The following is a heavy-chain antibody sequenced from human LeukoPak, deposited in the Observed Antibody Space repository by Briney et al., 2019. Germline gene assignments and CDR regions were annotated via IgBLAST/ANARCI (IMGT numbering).Heavy chain of an antibody. CDR1: GGSFSGYY. Sequence: SETLSLTCAVYGGSFSGYYWSWIRQPPGKGLEWIGEINHSGSTNYNPSLKGRVTISVDTSKNQFSLKLSSVTAADTAVYYCARGYYDFWSGHSSYFDYWGQGTLVTVSS. J-gene: IGHJ4*02. CDR2: INHSGST. CDR3: ARGYYDFWSGHSSYFDY. D-gene: IGHD3-3*01. V-gene: IGHV4-34*01.